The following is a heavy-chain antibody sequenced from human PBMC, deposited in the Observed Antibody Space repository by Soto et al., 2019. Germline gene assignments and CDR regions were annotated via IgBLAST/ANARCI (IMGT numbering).Heavy chain of an antibody. D-gene: IGHD6-13*01. J-gene: IGHJ5*02. CDR2: IYYSGST. Sequence: SETLFLTCAVYGGSFSGYYWSWIRQHPGKGLEWIGYIYYSGSTYYNPSLKSRVTISVDTSKNQFSLKLSSVTAADTAVYYCAREHSSSWYGNNWFDPWGQGTLVTVSS. CDR1: GGSFSGYY. CDR3: AREHSSSWYGNNWFDP. V-gene: IGHV4-31*11.